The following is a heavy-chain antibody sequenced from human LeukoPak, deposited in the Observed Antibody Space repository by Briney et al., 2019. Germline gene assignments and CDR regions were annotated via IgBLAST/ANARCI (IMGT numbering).Heavy chain of an antibody. CDR3: AKTARTFAS. CDR2: IYINGDT. J-gene: IGHJ5*02. D-gene: IGHD1-7*01. Sequence: SGTLSLTCTVSGDSISSFYWSWIRQAPGKGLECIGFIYINGDTSYNPSLKGRATLSLDTSKNQFSLRLTSVTAADTAVYYCAKTARTFASWGPGTLVAVSS. CDR1: GDSISSFY. V-gene: IGHV4-4*09.